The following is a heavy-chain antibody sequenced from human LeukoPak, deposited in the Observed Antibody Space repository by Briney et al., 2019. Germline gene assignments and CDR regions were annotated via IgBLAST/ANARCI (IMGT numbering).Heavy chain of an antibody. V-gene: IGHV4-39*01. CDR2: SYYSGCT. D-gene: IGHD6-19*01. CDR3: ARHRWAVAGTLHALDM. Sequence: PSETLSLTCTVAGGSLSSPNYYWGWLRQPPGKGLESYVISYYSGCTYYNSCLRSRDTIYVDRSKNQFALNLSSETAADTAVYVCARHRWAVAGTLHALDMWGQGTMVSVST. CDR1: GGSLSSPNYY. J-gene: IGHJ3*02.